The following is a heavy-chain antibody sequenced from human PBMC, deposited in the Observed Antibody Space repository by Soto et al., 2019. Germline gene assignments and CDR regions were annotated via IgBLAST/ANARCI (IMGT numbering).Heavy chain of an antibody. CDR2: IIPTFGTA. CDR1: GGTFSSYA. V-gene: IGHV1-69*13. Sequence: SVKVSCKASGGTFSSYAISWVRQAPGQGLEWMGGIIPTFGTANYAQKFQGRVAITADESTSTAYMELSSLRSEDTAVYYCARESMVRGVIESYYYGMDVWGQGTTVTV. CDR3: ARESMVRGVIESYYYGMDV. J-gene: IGHJ6*02. D-gene: IGHD3-10*01.